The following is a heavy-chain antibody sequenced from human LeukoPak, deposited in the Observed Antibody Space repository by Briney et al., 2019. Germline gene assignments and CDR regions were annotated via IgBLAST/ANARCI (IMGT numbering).Heavy chain of an antibody. CDR2: IYSGGST. CDR3: ARELYSSGWYVDY. J-gene: IGHJ4*02. V-gene: IGHV3-66*01. CDR1: GFTVSSNY. D-gene: IGHD6-19*01. Sequence: PGGSLRLSCAASGFTVSSNYMSWVRQAPGKGLEWVSVIYSGGSTYYADSVKGRFTISRDNSKNTLYLQVNSLRAEDTAVYYCARELYSSGWYVDYWGQGTLVTVSS.